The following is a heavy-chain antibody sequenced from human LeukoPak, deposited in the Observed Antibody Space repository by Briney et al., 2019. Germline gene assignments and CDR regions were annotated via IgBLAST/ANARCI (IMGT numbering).Heavy chain of an antibody. CDR1: GFNFDDYN. J-gene: IGHJ4*02. D-gene: IGHD6-13*01. Sequence: GGSLILSCVASGFNFDDYNMHWVRQAPGKGLEWVSLISWDGDNTYYADSVKGRFTISRDNSKNSLYLQMNSLRTEDTALYYCVKDRTYSSSWYEEKNFDYWGQGTLVTVYS. V-gene: IGHV3-43*01. CDR2: ISWDGDNT. CDR3: VKDRTYSSSWYEEKNFDY.